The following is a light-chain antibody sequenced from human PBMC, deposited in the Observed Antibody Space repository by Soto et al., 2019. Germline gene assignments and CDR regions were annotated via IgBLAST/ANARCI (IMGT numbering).Light chain of an antibody. CDR2: GTS. CDR1: QAVSAGY. V-gene: IGKV3-20*01. CDR3: QQYGNSLYT. Sequence: ETVLTQSPATLSLSPGERASLSCRASQAVSAGYLAWYQQKPGQAPRLLIYGTSTRATGIPDRFSGSGSGTDCTLTISRLETEDFAVYYCQQYGNSLYTFGQGTKLDFK. J-gene: IGKJ2*01.